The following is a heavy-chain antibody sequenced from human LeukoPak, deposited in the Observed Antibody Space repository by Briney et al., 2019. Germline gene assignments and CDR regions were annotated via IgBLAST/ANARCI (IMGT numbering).Heavy chain of an antibody. V-gene: IGHV3-30-3*01. Sequence: GGSLRLSCAASGFTFSSYAMHWVRQAPGKGLEWVAVISYDGSNKYYADSVKGRFTISRDNSKNTLYLQMNSLRAEDTAVYYCARARRGYRNYYYYGMDVWGQGTTVTVSS. D-gene: IGHD5-18*01. CDR3: ARARRGYRNYYYYGMDV. CDR1: GFTFSSYA. CDR2: ISYDGSNK. J-gene: IGHJ6*02.